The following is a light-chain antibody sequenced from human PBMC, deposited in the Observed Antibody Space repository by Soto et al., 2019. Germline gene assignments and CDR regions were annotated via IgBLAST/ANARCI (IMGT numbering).Light chain of an antibody. Sequence: EIVMTQSPATLSVSPGERATLSCRASQSVSSNLAWYQQKPGQAPRLLIYGASTRATGIPARFSGSGSGTEFPLTISSLQSKDFAVYYCQQYNNWPGRTFGPGTKVNIK. V-gene: IGKV3-15*01. J-gene: IGKJ3*01. CDR1: QSVSSN. CDR3: QQYNNWPGRT. CDR2: GAS.